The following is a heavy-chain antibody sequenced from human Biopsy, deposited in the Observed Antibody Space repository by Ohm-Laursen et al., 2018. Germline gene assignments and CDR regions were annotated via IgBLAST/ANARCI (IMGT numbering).Heavy chain of an antibody. Sequence: SSVKVSCKAPGGTFSNYGVNWVRQAPGQGLEWLGGNIPILGTGNYAQKFQDRVTVSADTSTSTATMELRSLRSDDTAVYYCATKLTGYFHHWGQGTLVIVSP. CDR3: ATKLTGYFHH. CDR1: GGTFSNYG. D-gene: IGHD3-9*01. V-gene: IGHV1-69*06. CDR2: NIPILGTG. J-gene: IGHJ1*01.